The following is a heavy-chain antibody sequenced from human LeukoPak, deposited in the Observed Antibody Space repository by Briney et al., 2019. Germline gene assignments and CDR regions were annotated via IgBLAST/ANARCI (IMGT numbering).Heavy chain of an antibody. CDR2: INHSGST. CDR3: ARGSGLRYFDWLLSQNWFDP. CDR1: GGSFSGYY. Sequence: SETLSLTCAVYGGSFSGYYWSWIRQPPGKGLEWIGEINHSGSTNYNPSLKSRVTISVDTSKNRFSLKLSSVTAADTAVYYCARGSGLRYFDWLLSQNWFDPWGQGTLVTVSS. V-gene: IGHV4-34*01. D-gene: IGHD3-9*01. J-gene: IGHJ5*02.